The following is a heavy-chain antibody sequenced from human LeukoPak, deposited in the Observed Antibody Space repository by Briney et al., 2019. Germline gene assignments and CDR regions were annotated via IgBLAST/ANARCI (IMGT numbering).Heavy chain of an antibody. D-gene: IGHD6-19*01. J-gene: IGHJ4*02. CDR1: GASLSGSTYY. CDR2: IYYIGTA. V-gene: IGHV4-39*01. Sequence: RTSETLSLTCTVSGASLSGSTYYWGFIRQPPGKGLEWIGSIYYIGTAFYSPSLESRVALSVDTSINQLSLKLNSVTAADTAVYYCARHVTGWFKNDFWGQGILVTVSS. CDR3: ARHVTGWFKNDF.